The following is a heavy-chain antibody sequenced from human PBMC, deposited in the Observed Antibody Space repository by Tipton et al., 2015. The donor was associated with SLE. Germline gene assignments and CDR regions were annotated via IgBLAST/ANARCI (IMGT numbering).Heavy chain of an antibody. CDR2: VSYSGVT. CDR3: ARQYTTVTGYEN. J-gene: IGHJ4*02. CDR1: DDSITTDY. V-gene: IGHV4-59*08. D-gene: IGHD4-17*01. Sequence: TLSLTCTVSDDSITTDYWTWIRQPPGKGLEYIGYVSYSGVTNSNPSPQSRVTMSMDTSKNQFSLELASVTAADTALYYCARQYTTVTGYENWGQGTLVTVSS.